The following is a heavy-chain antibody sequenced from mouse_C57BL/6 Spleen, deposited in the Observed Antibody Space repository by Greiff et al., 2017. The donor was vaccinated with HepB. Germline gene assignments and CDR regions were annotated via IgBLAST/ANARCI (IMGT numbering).Heavy chain of an antibody. J-gene: IGHJ2*01. CDR3: FEDSAVYYCACKITGTRYYFDY. D-gene: IGHD4-1*01. V-gene: IGHV1-87*01. Sequence: QVQLQQSGPELARPWASVKISCQAFYTFSRRLHFAIRDTNYWMQWVKQRPGQGLEGNGAIYPGNGDTSYNQKFKGKATLTADKSSSTADMQLSSLAFEDSAVYYCACKITGTRYYFDYWGQGTTLTVSS. CDR1: YTFSRRLH. CDR2: GQGLEGNG.